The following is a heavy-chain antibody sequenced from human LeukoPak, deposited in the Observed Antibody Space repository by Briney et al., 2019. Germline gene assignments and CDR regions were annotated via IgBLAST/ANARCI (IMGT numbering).Heavy chain of an antibody. J-gene: IGHJ4*02. CDR2: INSDGSTT. V-gene: IGHV3-74*01. Sequence: GGSLRLSCAASGFTFRSYWMHWGRQAPGKGLLWVSRINSDGSTTSYADPVKGRFTISRDNAKNTLYLQMDSLRAEDTAVYYCARGTAELDYWGQGTLVTVSS. D-gene: IGHD2-21*02. CDR3: ARGTAELDY. CDR1: GFTFRSYW.